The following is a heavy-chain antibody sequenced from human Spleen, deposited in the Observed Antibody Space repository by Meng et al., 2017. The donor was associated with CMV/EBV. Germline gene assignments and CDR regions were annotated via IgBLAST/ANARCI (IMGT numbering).Heavy chain of an antibody. CDR1: GGSISSYD. CDR2: IYYSGRP. D-gene: IGHD3-3*01. V-gene: IGHV4-59*12. J-gene: IGHJ6*02. Sequence: SETLSLTCTVSGGSISSYDWSWIRQPPGKGLEWIGYIYYSGRPNYNPSLKSRVTISVDTSKNQFSLKLSSVTAADTAVYYCARAKYDFWSATSKNYYYGMDVWGQGTTVTVSS. CDR3: ARAKYDFWSATSKNYYYGMDV.